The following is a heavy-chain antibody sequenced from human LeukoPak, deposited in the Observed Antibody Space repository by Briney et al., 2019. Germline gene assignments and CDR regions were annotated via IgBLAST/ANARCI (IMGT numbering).Heavy chain of an antibody. V-gene: IGHV3-74*01. CDR1: GFTFSRCW. CDR2: INPGGSSI. D-gene: IGHD1-14*01. Sequence: GGSLRLSCAASGFTFSRCWMHWVRQVPGKGLVWVARINPGGSSITYADSVKGRFTISRDNAKNTLYLQMDSLRAEDTGVYYCARSNQADDYWGQGTLVTVSS. J-gene: IGHJ4*02. CDR3: ARSNQADDY.